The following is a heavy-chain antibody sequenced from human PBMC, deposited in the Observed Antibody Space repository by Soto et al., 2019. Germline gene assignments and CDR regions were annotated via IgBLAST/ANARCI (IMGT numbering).Heavy chain of an antibody. Sequence: VSGPTLVNPTQTLTLTCTFSGFSLSTSGMCVSWIRQPPGRALEWLARIDWDDDKYYSTALKTRLTISKDTSKNQVVLTMTNMDPVDTATYSCARLIAHPPRSCSGGSFYFPRYCYYCYYMYVWGKGTTVTASS. V-gene: IGHV2-70*11. D-gene: IGHD2-15*01. CDR2: IDWDDDK. J-gene: IGHJ6*03. CDR3: ARLIAHPPRSCSGGSFYFPRYCYYCYYMYV. CDR1: GFSLSTSGMC.